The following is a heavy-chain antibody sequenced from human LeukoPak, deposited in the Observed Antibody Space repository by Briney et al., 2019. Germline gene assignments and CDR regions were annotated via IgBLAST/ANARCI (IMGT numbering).Heavy chain of an antibody. V-gene: IGHV3-21*01. CDR1: GFTFNRYN. CDR3: ARGADGVSSNSRGWFDP. Sequence: GGSLRLSCAAPGFTFNRYNMNWVRQAPGKGLEWVSSISTSSSYIYYADSVRGRFTISRDNAKNSLYLQMNSLRAEDTAVYSCARGADGVSSNSRGWFDPWGQGTLVTVSS. D-gene: IGHD2-15*01. J-gene: IGHJ5*02. CDR2: ISTSSSYI.